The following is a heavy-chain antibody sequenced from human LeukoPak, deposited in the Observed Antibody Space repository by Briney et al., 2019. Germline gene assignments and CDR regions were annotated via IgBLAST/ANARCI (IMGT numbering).Heavy chain of an antibody. V-gene: IGHV4-59*12. CDR1: GGSFSGYY. CDR2: IYYSGST. D-gene: IGHD6-13*01. CDR3: ARGWEPYSSSLDS. Sequence: KPSETLSLTCAVYGGSFSGYYWSWIRQPPGKGLEWIGYIYYSGSTNYNPSLKSRVTISVDTSKNHFSLQLNSVTPEDTAVYYCARGWEPYSSSLDSWGQGTLVTVSS. J-gene: IGHJ4*02.